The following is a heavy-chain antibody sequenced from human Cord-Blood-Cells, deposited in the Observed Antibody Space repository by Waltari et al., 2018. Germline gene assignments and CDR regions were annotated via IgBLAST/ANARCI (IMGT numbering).Heavy chain of an antibody. CDR1: GGTFSSYA. J-gene: IGHJ6*02. V-gene: IGHV1-69*01. D-gene: IGHD4-4*01. Sequence: QVQLVQSGAEVKKPGSSVKVSCKASGGTFSSYAISWVRQAPGQGLEWMGGMIPILGTANYAQKFQGGVTITADESTSTAYMELSSLRSEDTAVYYCAGEITTSYYYYYGMDVWGQGTTVTVSS. CDR3: AGEITTSYYYYYGMDV. CDR2: MIPILGTA.